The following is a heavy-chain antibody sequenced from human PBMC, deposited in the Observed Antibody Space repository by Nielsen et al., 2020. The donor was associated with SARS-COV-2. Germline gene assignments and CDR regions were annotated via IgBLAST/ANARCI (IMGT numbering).Heavy chain of an antibody. J-gene: IGHJ6*02. V-gene: IGHV4-61*08. CDR2: IYYIGST. CDR1: GASMSSGDYY. D-gene: IGHD6-13*01. CDR3: ARGLSAAGAPGNYYFAMDV. Sequence: SETLSLTCTVSGASMSSGDYYWSWIRQPPGKGLEWVGYIYYIGSTNYNPTLKSRVTISIDTSKNQFSLKLSSVTAADTAVYYCARGLSAAGAPGNYYFAMDVWGQGTTVTVSS.